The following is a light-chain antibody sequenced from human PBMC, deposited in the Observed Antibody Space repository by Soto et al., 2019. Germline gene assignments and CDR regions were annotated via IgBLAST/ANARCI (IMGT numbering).Light chain of an antibody. CDR2: GAS. J-gene: IGKJ1*01. CDR3: QQDGSSPPWT. CDR1: QSVSSSY. V-gene: IGKV3-20*01. Sequence: EIVLTQSPGTLSLSPGERATLSCRASQSVSSSYLAWYQQKPGQAPRLLIYGASSRATGIPDRFSGSGSGTDFTLPISRLEPKDFSAYYCQQDGSSPPWTFGQGTKVEIK.